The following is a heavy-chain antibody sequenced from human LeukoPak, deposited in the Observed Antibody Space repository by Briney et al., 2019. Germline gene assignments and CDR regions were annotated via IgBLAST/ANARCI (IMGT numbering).Heavy chain of an antibody. CDR2: INPNSGGT. V-gene: IGHV1-2*02. CDR1: GYTFTGYY. Sequence: ASVKVSCKASGYTFTGYYMHWVRQAPGQGLEWMGWINPNSGGTNYAQKFQGRVTMTRDTSISTAYMELSRLRSDDTAVYYCARGPRDIVVVPAAIRNNWFDPWGQGTLVTVSS. D-gene: IGHD2-2*02. J-gene: IGHJ5*02. CDR3: ARGPRDIVVVPAAIRNNWFDP.